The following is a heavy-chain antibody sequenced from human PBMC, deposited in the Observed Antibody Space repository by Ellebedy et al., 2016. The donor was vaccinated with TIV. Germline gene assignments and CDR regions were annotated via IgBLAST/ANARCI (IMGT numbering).Heavy chain of an antibody. V-gene: IGHV3-49*03. CDR1: GFTFSDFA. J-gene: IGHJ4*02. CDR2: IRSKAYGGTT. CDR3: SRDRPYYDSSGYRPFDY. Sequence: GESLKISCTASGFTFSDFAMSWFRQAPGKGLEWVGFIRSKAYGGTTEYAASVQGRFTISRDDSKSIAYLQMNSLKTEDTAVYYCSRDRPYYDSSGYRPFDYWGQGTLVTVSS. D-gene: IGHD3-22*01.